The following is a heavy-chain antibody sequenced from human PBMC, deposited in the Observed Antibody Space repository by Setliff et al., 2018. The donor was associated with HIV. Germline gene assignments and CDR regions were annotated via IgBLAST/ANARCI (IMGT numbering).Heavy chain of an antibody. V-gene: IGHV4-34*01. J-gene: IGHJ2*01. CDR2: IDHSGST. D-gene: IGHD3-3*01. Sequence: TLSLTCAVYGGSFTGYYWSWIRQPPGKEPEWIGEIDHSGSTNYNPSPKSRVTISLDTSKNQFSLKLSSVTAADTAVYYCAREGARITIFGVVTALWYFDLWGRGTLVTVSS. CDR3: AREGARITIFGVVTALWYFDL. CDR1: GGSFTGYY.